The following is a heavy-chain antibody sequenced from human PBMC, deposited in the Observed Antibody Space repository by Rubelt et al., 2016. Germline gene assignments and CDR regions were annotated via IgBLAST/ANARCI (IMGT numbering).Heavy chain of an antibody. CDR2: INSDGRST. CDR3: ARGSYYFDY. Sequence: QVPGKGLVWVPRINSDGRSTSYVDSVKGRFTISRDNAKNTLYLQMNSLRDEDTAVYYCARGSYYFDYWGQGTLVTVSS. J-gene: IGHJ4*02. D-gene: IGHD2-21*01. V-gene: IGHV3-74*01.